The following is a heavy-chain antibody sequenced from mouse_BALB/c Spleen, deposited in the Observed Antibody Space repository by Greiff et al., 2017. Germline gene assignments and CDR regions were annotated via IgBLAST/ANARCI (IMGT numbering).Heavy chain of an antibody. CDR3: ARLRENGWFAD. CDR2: ISSGGGST. CDR1: GFAFSSYE. J-gene: IGHJ3*01. Sequence: VQLKESGGGLVKPGGSLKLSCAASGFAFSSYEMPWVRQTPAKRLEWVAYISSGGGSTYYPDTVKGRFTISRDNAKNTLYLQMSSLKSEDTAMYYCARLRENGWFADWGQGTLVTVSA. V-gene: IGHV5-12-1*01.